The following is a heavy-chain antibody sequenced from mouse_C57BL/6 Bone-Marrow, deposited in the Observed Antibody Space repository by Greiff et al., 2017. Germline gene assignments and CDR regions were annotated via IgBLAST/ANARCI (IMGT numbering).Heavy chain of an antibody. CDR3: TRDRRRAMDY. CDR2: ISSGGDYI. V-gene: IGHV5-9-1*02. J-gene: IGHJ4*01. CDR1: GFTFSSYA. D-gene: IGHD2-14*01. Sequence: EVMLVESGAGLVKPGGSLKLSCAASGFTFSSYAMSWVRQTPEKRLEWVAYISSGGDYIYYADTVKGRFTITRDNARYTLYLQMSSLKSEDTAMXYCTRDRRRAMDYWGQGTSVTVSS.